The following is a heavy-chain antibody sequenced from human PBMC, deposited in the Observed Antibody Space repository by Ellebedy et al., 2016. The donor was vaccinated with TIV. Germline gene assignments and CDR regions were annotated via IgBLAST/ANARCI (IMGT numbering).Heavy chain of an antibody. V-gene: IGHV3-23*01. Sequence: TYYADSVKGRFTISRDNSKDTLYLQMNSLRADDTAVYYCATDRGYFTFDYWGQGSLITVSS. CDR3: ATDRGYFTFDY. CDR2: T. D-gene: IGHD3-9*01. J-gene: IGHJ4*02.